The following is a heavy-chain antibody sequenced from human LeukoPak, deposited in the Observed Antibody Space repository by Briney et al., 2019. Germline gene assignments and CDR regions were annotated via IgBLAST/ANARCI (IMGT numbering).Heavy chain of an antibody. CDR3: ARGAIAGANFDY. CDR2: ISSSSSTT. D-gene: IGHD1-26*01. V-gene: IGHV3-48*04. J-gene: IGHJ4*02. Sequence: GGSLRLSCAASGFTFSTYSMNWVRQAPGKGLEWVSYISSSSSTTYNADSVKGRFTISRDNAKNSLYLQMNSLRAEDTAVYYCARGAIAGANFDYWGQGALVTVSS. CDR1: GFTFSTYS.